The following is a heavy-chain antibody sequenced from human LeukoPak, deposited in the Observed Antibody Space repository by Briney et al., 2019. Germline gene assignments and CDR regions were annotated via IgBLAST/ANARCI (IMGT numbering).Heavy chain of an antibody. J-gene: IGHJ4*02. CDR1: GGSFSGYY. CDR3: AREPLGYCSGGSCYRYYFDY. CDR2: IYYSGST. Sequence: KPSETLSLTCAVYGGSFSGYYWSWIRQPPGKGLEWIGYIYYSGSTNYNPPLKSRVTISVDTSKNQFSLKLSSVTAADTAVYYCAREPLGYCSGGSCYRYYFDYWGQGTLVTVSS. V-gene: IGHV4-59*12. D-gene: IGHD2-15*01.